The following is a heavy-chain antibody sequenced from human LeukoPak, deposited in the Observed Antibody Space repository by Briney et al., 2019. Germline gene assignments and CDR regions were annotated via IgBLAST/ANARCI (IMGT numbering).Heavy chain of an antibody. CDR2: IYHSGGT. CDR1: GYSISSGYY. J-gene: IGHJ4*02. V-gene: IGHV4-38-2*02. Sequence: SETLSLTCTVSGYSISSGYYWGWIRQPPGKGLEWIGSIYHSGGTYYNPSLKSRVTISVDTSKNQFSLKLSSVTAADTAVYYCARDKQVGATYFDYWGQGTLVTVSS. CDR3: ARDKQVGATYFDY. D-gene: IGHD1-26*01.